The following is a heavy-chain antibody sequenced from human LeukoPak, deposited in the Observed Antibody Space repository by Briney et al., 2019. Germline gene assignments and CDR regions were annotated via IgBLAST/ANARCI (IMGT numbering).Heavy chain of an antibody. D-gene: IGHD3-3*01. Sequence: SETLSLTCNVSGGSISSSSYYWGWIRQAPGKGLEWIGTIYYSGNTYYNPSLRSRVTISVDTSKNQFSLKLSSVTAADTAVYYLARINSQYYDFWSCYYEYYWGQGTLVNVSS. J-gene: IGHJ4*02. CDR3: ARINSQYYDFWSCYYEYY. V-gene: IGHV4-39*01. CDR2: IYYSGNT. CDR1: GGSISSSSYY.